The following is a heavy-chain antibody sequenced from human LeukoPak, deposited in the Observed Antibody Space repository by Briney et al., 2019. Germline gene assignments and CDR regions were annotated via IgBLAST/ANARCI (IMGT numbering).Heavy chain of an antibody. J-gene: IGHJ6*02. CDR2: INPNSGGT. CDR1: GYTFTGYY. V-gene: IGHV1-2*02. Sequence: ASEKVSCKASGYTFTGYYMHWVRQAPGQGLEWMGWINPNSGGTNYAQKFQGRVTMTRDTSISTAYMELSRLRSDDTAVYYCARDQAMVRGSLSGMDVWGQGTTVTVSS. D-gene: IGHD3-10*01. CDR3: ARDQAMVRGSLSGMDV.